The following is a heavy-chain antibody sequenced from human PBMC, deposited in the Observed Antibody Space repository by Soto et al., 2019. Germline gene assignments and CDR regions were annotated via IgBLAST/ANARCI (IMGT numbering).Heavy chain of an antibody. CDR3: AKSDVLGVDV. CDR2: ISYDGSNK. CDR1: GFTFSSYG. J-gene: IGHJ6*02. Sequence: QVQLVESGGGVVQPGRSLRLSCAASGFTFSSYGMHWVRQAPGKGLEWVAVISYDGSNKYYADSVKGRFTISRDNSKNTLYLQMNSLRAEDTAVYYCAKSDVLGVDVWGQGTTVTVSS. V-gene: IGHV3-30*18.